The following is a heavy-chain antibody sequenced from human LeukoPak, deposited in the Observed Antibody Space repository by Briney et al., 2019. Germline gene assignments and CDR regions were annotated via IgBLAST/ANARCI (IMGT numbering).Heavy chain of an antibody. CDR3: ASGRISARYYYYYYMDV. CDR1: GGSISSYY. J-gene: IGHJ6*03. V-gene: IGHV4-4*09. Sequence: SETLSLTCTVSGGSISSYYWSWIRQPPGKGLEWIGYIYTSGSTNYNPSLKSRVTISVDTSKNQFSLKLSSVTAADTAVYYCASGRISARYYYYYYMDVWGKGTTVTVSS. CDR2: IYTSGST.